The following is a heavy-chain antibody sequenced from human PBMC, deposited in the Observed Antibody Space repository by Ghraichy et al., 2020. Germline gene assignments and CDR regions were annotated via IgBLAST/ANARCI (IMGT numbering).Heavy chain of an antibody. J-gene: IGHJ3*01. CDR3: ARRPPSPTDGSSHDAFDF. CDR2: IYPSDSDT. D-gene: IGHD3-22*01. CDR1: GYKFPNYW. V-gene: IGHV5-51*01. Sequence: GESLNISCKGSGYKFPNYWIGWVRQMPGKGLEWLGIIYPSDSDTRYRPSLQGQFSISADMSISTAYLQWTSLKASDTAMYYCARRPPSPTDGSSHDAFDFWGQGTMVTVSS.